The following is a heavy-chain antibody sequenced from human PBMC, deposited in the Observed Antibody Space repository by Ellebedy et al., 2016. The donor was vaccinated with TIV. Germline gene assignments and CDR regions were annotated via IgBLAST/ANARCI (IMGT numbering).Heavy chain of an antibody. CDR3: ARVGRTMVRGVTYYYYYGMDV. CDR1: GGSITNYS. Sequence: MPSETLSLTCTVSGGSITNYSWSWIRQPPGMGLEWIGYIYYSGNTNYNPSLKSRVSISMDTSKNQFSLNLSSVTAADTAVYYCARVGRTMVRGVTYYYYYGMDVWGQGTTVTVSS. D-gene: IGHD3-10*01. J-gene: IGHJ6*02. CDR2: IYYSGNT. V-gene: IGHV4-59*12.